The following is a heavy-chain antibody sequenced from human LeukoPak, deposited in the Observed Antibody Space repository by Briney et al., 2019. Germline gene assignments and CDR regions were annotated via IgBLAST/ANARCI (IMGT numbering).Heavy chain of an antibody. Sequence: GSLRLSCAASGFTFSSYSMNWVRQAPGKGLEWISSISSSSSYIYYADSGKGRFTIPRDNAKNSLYLQMNSLRAEDTAVYYCARDDLPETDWALPEYYFDYWGQGTLVTVSS. CDR2: ISSSSSYI. J-gene: IGHJ4*02. CDR1: GFTFSSYS. D-gene: IGHD1-14*01. CDR3: ARDDLPETDWALPEYYFDY. V-gene: IGHV3-21*01.